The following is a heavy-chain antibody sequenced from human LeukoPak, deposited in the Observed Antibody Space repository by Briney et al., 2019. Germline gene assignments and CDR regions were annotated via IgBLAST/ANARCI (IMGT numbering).Heavy chain of an antibody. V-gene: IGHV3-23*01. Sequence: GGSLRLSCAASGFTFSSSWMHWVRQVPGKGLVWVSAISGSGGSTYYADSVKGRFTISRDNSKNTLYLQMNSLRAEDTAVYYCAKKGIAAAGYNPRGYYFDYWGQGTLVTVSS. CDR3: AKKGIAAAGYNPRGYYFDY. CDR2: ISGSGGST. J-gene: IGHJ4*02. D-gene: IGHD6-13*01. CDR1: GFTFSSSW.